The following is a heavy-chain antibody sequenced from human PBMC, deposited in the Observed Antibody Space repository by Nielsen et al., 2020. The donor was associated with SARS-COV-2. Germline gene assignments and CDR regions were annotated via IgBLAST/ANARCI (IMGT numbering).Heavy chain of an antibody. CDR2: INHSGGT. CDR3: ARQTRPVRFYYDSSGYKYYFEY. V-gene: IGHV4-34*01. CDR1: GGSFSGYY. J-gene: IGHJ4*02. D-gene: IGHD3-22*01. Sequence: SETLSLTCAVYGGSFSGYYWSWIRQPPGKGLEWIGEINHSGGTNYNPSLKSRVTISVDTSKNQFSLKLSSVTAADTAVYYCARQTRPVRFYYDSSGYKYYFEYWGQGTLVTVSS.